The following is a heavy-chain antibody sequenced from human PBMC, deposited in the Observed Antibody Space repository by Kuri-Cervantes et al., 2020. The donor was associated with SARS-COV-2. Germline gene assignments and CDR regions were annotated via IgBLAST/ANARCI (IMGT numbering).Heavy chain of an antibody. Sequence: SVNVSYKSSGYTFTSYGISWVRQAPGQGLEWMGWISAYNGNTNYAQKFQGRVTMTRDTSTSTVYMELSSLRSEDTAVYYCARDLIAAADHGALGYWGQGTLVTVSS. CDR3: ARDLIAAADHGALGY. D-gene: IGHD6-13*01. J-gene: IGHJ4*02. V-gene: IGHV1-18*01. CDR2: ISAYNGNT. CDR1: GYTFTSYG.